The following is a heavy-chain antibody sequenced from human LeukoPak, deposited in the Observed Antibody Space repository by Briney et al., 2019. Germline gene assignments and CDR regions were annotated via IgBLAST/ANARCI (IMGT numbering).Heavy chain of an antibody. CDR3: ARAPYDEEGIGYFEY. CDR2: VNPRGGST. CDR1: LYTFTSYY. D-gene: IGHD3-22*01. Sequence: ASVKVSRKASLYTFTSYYLHWVRQAPGHGLEWMGIVNPRGGSTTYAQKFQGRVTMTRDTSTSTVNMDLSSLRSEDTAVYYWARAPYDEEGIGYFEYWGQGTLVTVSS. J-gene: IGHJ4*02. V-gene: IGHV1-46*01.